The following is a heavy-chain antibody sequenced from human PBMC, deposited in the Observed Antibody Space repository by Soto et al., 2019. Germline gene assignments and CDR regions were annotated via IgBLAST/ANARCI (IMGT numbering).Heavy chain of an antibody. CDR1: SGPFSGYY. CDR2: INHRGGT. Sequence: QVQLQQWGAGRLKPSETLSLTCAVYSGPFSGYYWPGIRQPPGRGLGWMGEINHRGGTNYNPSLKSRVTISVDTSKNQFSLKLSSVTAADTAVYYCARGRLGYCSGGSCYSRDFAFDIWGQGTMVTVSS. J-gene: IGHJ3*02. V-gene: IGHV4-34*01. D-gene: IGHD2-15*01. CDR3: ARGRLGYCSGGSCYSRDFAFDI.